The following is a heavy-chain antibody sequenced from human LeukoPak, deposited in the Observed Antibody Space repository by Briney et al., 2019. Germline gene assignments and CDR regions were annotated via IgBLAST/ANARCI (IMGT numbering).Heavy chain of an antibody. Sequence: GGSLRLSCAASGFTFSSYSMNWVRQAPGKGLEWVSYIDSSSSTIYYADSVKGRFTISRDNAKNSLYLQMNSLRAEDTAVYYCASPFHYWGQGTLVTVSS. J-gene: IGHJ4*02. CDR3: ASPFHY. CDR1: GFTFSSYS. CDR2: IDSSSSTI. V-gene: IGHV3-48*01.